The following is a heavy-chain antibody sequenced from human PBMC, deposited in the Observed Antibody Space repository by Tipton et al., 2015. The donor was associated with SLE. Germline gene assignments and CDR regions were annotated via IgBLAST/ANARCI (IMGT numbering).Heavy chain of an antibody. D-gene: IGHD4-11*01. CDR1: GGSISSHY. V-gene: IGHV4-59*11. J-gene: IGHJ3*02. CDR3: ASRLHFAFDI. Sequence: LRLSCTVSGGSISSHYWSWIRQPPGKGLEWIGYIYYSGSTNYNPSLKSRVTISVDTSKNQFSLKLSSVTAADTAVYYCASRLHFAFDIWGQGTMVTVSS. CDR2: IYYSGST.